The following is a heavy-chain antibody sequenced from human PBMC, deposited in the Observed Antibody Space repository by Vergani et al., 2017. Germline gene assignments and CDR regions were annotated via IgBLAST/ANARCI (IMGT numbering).Heavy chain of an antibody. V-gene: IGHV3-30*03. Sequence: VQLVESGGGLVKPGGSLRLSCAASGFTFSSYSMNWVRQAPGKGLEWVAVISYDGSNKYYADSVKGRFTISRDNSKNTLYLQMNSLRAEDTAVYYCATNRGVATYIRGDYYFDYWGQGTLVTVSS. CDR1: GFTFSSYS. CDR2: ISYDGSNK. CDR3: ATNRGVATYIRGDYYFDY. D-gene: IGHD3-10*01. J-gene: IGHJ4*02.